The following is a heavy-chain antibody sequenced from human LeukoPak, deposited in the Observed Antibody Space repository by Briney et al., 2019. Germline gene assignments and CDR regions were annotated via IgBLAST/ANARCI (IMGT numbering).Heavy chain of an antibody. D-gene: IGHD3-10*01. CDR1: GGSISSGGYY. CDR3: ARSGGGMVRGVIMALFDY. J-gene: IGHJ4*02. CDR2: IYHSGST. Sequence: SETLSLTCTVSGGSISSGGYYWSWIRQPPGKGLEWIGYIYHSGSTYYNPSLKSRVTISVDRSKNQFSLKPSSVTAADTAVYYCARSGGGMVRGVIMALFDYWGQGTLVTVSS. V-gene: IGHV4-30-2*01.